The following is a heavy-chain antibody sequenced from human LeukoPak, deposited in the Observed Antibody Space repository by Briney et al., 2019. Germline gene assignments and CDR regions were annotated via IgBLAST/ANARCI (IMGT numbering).Heavy chain of an antibody. Sequence: PGRSLRFSCAASGFTFSSYAMHRVRQAPGKGLEWVAVISYDGSNKYYADSVKGPFTISRDNSKNTLYLQMNSLRAEDTAVYYCAREEYYDFWSGYKALNYYGMDVWGQGNTVTVSS. CDR2: ISYDGSNK. V-gene: IGHV3-30-3*01. D-gene: IGHD3-3*01. CDR1: GFTFSSYA. CDR3: AREEYYDFWSGYKALNYYGMDV. J-gene: IGHJ6*02.